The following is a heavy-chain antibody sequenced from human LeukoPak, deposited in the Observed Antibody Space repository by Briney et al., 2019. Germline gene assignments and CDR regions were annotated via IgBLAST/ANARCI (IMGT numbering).Heavy chain of an antibody. CDR1: GFTFSSYW. J-gene: IGHJ4*02. CDR3: AKDIYSYDSSGYYDY. V-gene: IGHV3-7*03. D-gene: IGHD3-22*01. Sequence: GGSLRLSCAASGFTFSSYWMSWVRQAPGKGLEWVANIKQDGSEKYYVDSVKGRFTISRDDSKNTLYLQMNSLRAEDTAVYYCAKDIYSYDSSGYYDYWGQGTLVTVSS. CDR2: IKQDGSEK.